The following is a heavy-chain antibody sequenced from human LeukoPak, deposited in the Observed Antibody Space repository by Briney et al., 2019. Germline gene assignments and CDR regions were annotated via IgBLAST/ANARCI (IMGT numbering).Heavy chain of an antibody. CDR3: ARDYYDSSGYYLSAFDI. V-gene: IGHV4-59*01. CDR1: GGSISSYY. Sequence: SETLSLTCTVSGGSISSYYWSWIRQPPGKGLEWIGYIYYSGSTNYNPSLKSRVTISVDTSKNQFSLKLSSVTAAGTAVYYCARDYYDSSGYYLSAFDIWGQGSMVTVSS. J-gene: IGHJ3*02. CDR2: IYYSGST. D-gene: IGHD3-22*01.